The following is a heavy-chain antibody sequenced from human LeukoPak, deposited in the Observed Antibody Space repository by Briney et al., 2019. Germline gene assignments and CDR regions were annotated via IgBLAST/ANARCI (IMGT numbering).Heavy chain of an antibody. CDR1: EFTLRNYA. V-gene: IGHV3-23*01. CDR2: ISGSGTTT. D-gene: IGHD4-23*01. J-gene: IGHJ3*02. Sequence: GGSLRLSCAASEFTLRNYAMSWVRQAPGKGLEWVSGISGSGTTTDYADSVKGRFTISRDNSKNTLYLQMNSLRAEDTAVYYCARELHGGIYHDAFDIWGQGTMVTVSS. CDR3: ARELHGGIYHDAFDI.